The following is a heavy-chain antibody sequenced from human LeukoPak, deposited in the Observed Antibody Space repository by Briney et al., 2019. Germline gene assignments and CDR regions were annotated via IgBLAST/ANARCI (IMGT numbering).Heavy chain of an antibody. CDR1: GYTFTSYY. CDR3: ARSSRLMLIDY. Sequence: ASVKVSCKASGYTFTSYYMHWVRQAPGQGLEWMGIINPSGGNTSYAQKFQGRVTMTRDTSTSTVYMELSSLRSEDTAVYYCARSSRLMLIDYWGQGTLVTVSS. D-gene: IGHD2-8*01. CDR2: INPSGGNT. V-gene: IGHV1-46*01. J-gene: IGHJ4*02.